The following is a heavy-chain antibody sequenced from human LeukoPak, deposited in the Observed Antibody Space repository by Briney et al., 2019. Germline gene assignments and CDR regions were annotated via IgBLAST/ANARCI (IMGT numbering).Heavy chain of an antibody. Sequence: GASVKVSFKSSGYTFTIYGISWVRQAPGQGLEWMGWISAYNGNTNYAQKLQGRVTMTTDTSTSTAYMELRSLRSDDTAVYYCAFLAPSSYGFDYWGQGALVIVSS. CDR3: AFLAPSSYGFDY. CDR2: ISAYNGNT. D-gene: IGHD5-18*01. J-gene: IGHJ4*02. V-gene: IGHV1-18*01. CDR1: GYTFTIYG.